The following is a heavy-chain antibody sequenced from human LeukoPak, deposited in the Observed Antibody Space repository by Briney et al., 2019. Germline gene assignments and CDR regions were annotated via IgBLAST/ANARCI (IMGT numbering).Heavy chain of an antibody. Sequence: SETLSLTCTVSGGSISSSSYYWGWIRQPPGKGLEWIGNIYYSGSTDYNPALKSRVTISVDTSKNQFSLKLSSVTAADTAVYYCARYPQYSSSYVDYWGQGTLVTVSS. CDR2: IYYSGST. CDR1: GGSISSSSYY. V-gene: IGHV4-39*01. J-gene: IGHJ4*02. CDR3: ARYPQYSSSYVDY. D-gene: IGHD6-13*01.